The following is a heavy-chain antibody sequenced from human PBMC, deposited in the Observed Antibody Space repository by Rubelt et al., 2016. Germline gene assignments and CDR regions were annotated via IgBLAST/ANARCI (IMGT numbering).Heavy chain of an antibody. V-gene: IGHV1-2*02. J-gene: IGHJ4*02. Sequence: GWINPNSGGTNYAQKFQGRVTMTRDTSISTAYMELSRLRSDDTAVYYCARGEENWGQGTLVTVSS. CDR3: ARGEEN. CDR2: INPNSGGT.